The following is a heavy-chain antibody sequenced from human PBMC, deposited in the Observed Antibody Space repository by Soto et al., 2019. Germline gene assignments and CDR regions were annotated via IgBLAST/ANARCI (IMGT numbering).Heavy chain of an antibody. CDR2: ISSSSSTI. Sequence: PGGSLRLSCAASGFTFSSYSMNWVRQAPGKRLEWVSYISSSSSTIYYADSVKGRFTISRDNAKNSLYLQMNSLRVDDTALYYCAGDRGSRAQSERFGPWGQGSLVGVS. V-gene: IGHV3-48*01. J-gene: IGHJ5*02. CDR1: GFTFSSYS. CDR3: AGDRGSRAQSERFGP.